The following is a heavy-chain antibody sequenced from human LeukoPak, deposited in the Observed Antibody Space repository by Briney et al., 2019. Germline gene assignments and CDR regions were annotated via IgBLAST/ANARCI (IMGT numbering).Heavy chain of an antibody. CDR2: IYHSGST. Sequence: PSETLSLTCAVSGGSISSSNWWSWVRQPPGKGLEWIGEIYHSGSTNYNPSLKSRVTISVDKSKNQFSLKLSSVTAADTAVYYCARGGNIVVVPAARGFDPWGQGTLVTVSS. D-gene: IGHD2-2*01. V-gene: IGHV4-4*02. CDR3: ARGGNIVVVPAARGFDP. J-gene: IGHJ5*02. CDR1: GGSISSSNW.